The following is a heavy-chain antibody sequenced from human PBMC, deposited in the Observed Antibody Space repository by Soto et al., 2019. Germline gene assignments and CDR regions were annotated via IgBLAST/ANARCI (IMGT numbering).Heavy chain of an antibody. CDR1: GGSISSGGYY. Sequence: SETLSLTCTVSGGSISSGGYYWSWIRQHPGKGLEWIGYIYYSGSTYYNPSLKSRVTISVDTSKNQFSLKLSSVTAADTAVYYCARDRLGAYSSSWYDQYYYYGMDVWGQGTTVTVSS. J-gene: IGHJ6*02. CDR2: IYYSGST. V-gene: IGHV4-31*03. D-gene: IGHD6-13*01. CDR3: ARDRLGAYSSSWYDQYYYYGMDV.